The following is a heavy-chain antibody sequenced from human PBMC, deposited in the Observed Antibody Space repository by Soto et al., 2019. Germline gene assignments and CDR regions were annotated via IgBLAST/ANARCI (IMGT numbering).Heavy chain of an antibody. Sequence: EVQLVESGGGLVQPGGSLRLSCAASGFTFSSYWMHWVRQAPGKGLVWVSRINSDGSSTSYADSVKGRFTISRDNAKNTFYLQMNSLRAEDTAVYYCAIRASYYDSSGYFDYWGQGTRVTVSS. CDR3: AIRASYYDSSGYFDY. D-gene: IGHD3-22*01. CDR2: INSDGSST. CDR1: GFTFSSYW. V-gene: IGHV3-74*01. J-gene: IGHJ4*02.